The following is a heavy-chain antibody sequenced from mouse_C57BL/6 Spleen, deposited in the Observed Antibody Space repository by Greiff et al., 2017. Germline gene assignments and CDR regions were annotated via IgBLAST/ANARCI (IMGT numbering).Heavy chain of an antibody. J-gene: IGHJ4*01. D-gene: IGHD1-1*02. CDR1: GYTFTDYY. Sequence: EVQLQQSGPELVKPGASVKISCKASGYTFTDYYMNWVKQSHGKSLEWIGDINPNNGGTSYNQKFKGKATLTVDKSSSTAYMELRSLTSEDSAVYYCATYGHYYAMDYWGQGTSVTVSS. V-gene: IGHV1-26*01. CDR2: INPNNGGT. CDR3: ATYGHYYAMDY.